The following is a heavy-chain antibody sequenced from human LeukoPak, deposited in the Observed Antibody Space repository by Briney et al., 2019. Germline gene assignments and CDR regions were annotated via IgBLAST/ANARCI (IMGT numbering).Heavy chain of an antibody. Sequence: ASVKVSCKASGYTFTSYGISWVRQAPGQGLEWMGWISAYNGNTNYAQKLQGRVTMTTDTSTSTAYMELRSLRSDDTAVYYCARGRGSQWLPPYYYYYYMDVWGKGTTVTVSS. D-gene: IGHD5-12*01. J-gene: IGHJ6*03. CDR1: GYTFTSYG. CDR3: ARGRGSQWLPPYYYYYYMDV. CDR2: ISAYNGNT. V-gene: IGHV1-18*01.